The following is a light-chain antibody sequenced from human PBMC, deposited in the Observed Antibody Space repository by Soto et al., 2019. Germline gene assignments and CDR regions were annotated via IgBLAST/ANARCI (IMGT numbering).Light chain of an antibody. CDR2: GAS. Sequence: DIVLTQSPGTLSLSPGERATLSCRASQSVGSNYLAWYQQKPGQAPRILIFGASSRATGIPDRFSGSGSGTDFTLSISRLEPEDFVVYYCQQYGSSPRTFGQGTKVDIK. J-gene: IGKJ1*01. CDR1: QSVGSNY. CDR3: QQYGSSPRT. V-gene: IGKV3-20*01.